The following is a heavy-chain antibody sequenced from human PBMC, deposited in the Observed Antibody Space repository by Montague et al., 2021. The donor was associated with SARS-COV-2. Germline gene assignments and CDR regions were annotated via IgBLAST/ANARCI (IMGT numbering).Heavy chain of an antibody. CDR2: TYYGSKWDS. V-gene: IGHV6-1*01. Sequence: CAISGDSVSSKSVAWNWIRQSPSRGLEWLGRTYYGSKWDSDYAESVKRRLVITPDTSKNQVSLQLNSVIPEDTAVYFCASSEITLTGRDAFDIWGQGTMVTVSS. CDR1: GDSVSSKSVA. CDR3: ASSEITLTGRDAFDI. J-gene: IGHJ3*02. D-gene: IGHD3-9*01.